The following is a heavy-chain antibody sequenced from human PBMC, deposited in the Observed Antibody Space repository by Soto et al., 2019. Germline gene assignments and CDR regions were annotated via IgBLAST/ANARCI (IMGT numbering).Heavy chain of an antibody. J-gene: IGHJ6*02. D-gene: IGHD3-3*01. CDR2: XXXXGSNK. CDR3: ARASSYDFWSGPELPYYYYGMDV. V-gene: IGHV3-30-3*01. CDR1: GFTFSSYA. Sequence: QVQLVESGGGVVQPGRSLRLSCAASGFTFSSYAMHWVRQAPGKGLXXXXXXXXXGSNKYYADSVXGRFTISRENSKNTLYLQMNSLRAEDTAVYYCARASSYDFWSGPELPYYYYGMDVWGQGTTVTVSS.